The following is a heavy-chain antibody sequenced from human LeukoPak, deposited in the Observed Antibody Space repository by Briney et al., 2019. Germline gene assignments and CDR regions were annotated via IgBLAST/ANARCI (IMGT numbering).Heavy chain of an antibody. CDR3: ARGNKYPGVFDY. CDR2: IYNSGTT. V-gene: IGHV4-59*01. Sequence: SETLSLTCSVSYSSIRDYYWSWIRQPPGKGLEWIGYIYNSGTTSYNPSLKGQVTISVDTSKNQFSLKLSSLTAADTAVYYCARGNKYPGVFDYWGQGTLVNGSS. D-gene: IGHD1/OR15-1a*01. J-gene: IGHJ4*02. CDR1: YSSIRDYY.